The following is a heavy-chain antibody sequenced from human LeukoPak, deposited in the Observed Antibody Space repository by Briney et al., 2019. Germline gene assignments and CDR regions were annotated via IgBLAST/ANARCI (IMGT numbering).Heavy chain of an antibody. CDR2: ISYDGSNK. V-gene: IGHV3-30-3*01. D-gene: IGHD3-3*01. CDR1: GFTFNTYA. CDR3: ARGGSYYDFWSAFDC. J-gene: IGHJ4*02. Sequence: GGSLRLSCAASGFTFNTYAMHWVRQAPGKGLEWVAVISYDGSNKYYADSVKGRFTISRDNSKNTLFLQMNSLRAEDTAVYYCARGGSYYDFWSAFDCWGQGTLVTVSS.